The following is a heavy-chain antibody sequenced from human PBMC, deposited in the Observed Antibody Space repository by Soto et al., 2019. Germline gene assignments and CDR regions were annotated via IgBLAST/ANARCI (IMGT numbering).Heavy chain of an antibody. Sequence: EVQLVESGGGLVQPGGSLRLSCAASGISLSAYWMHWVRQVPGKGLEWFARINEDGRSTSYMDSVKGRFTISRDNARDTLYLQMNSLRLEDTAVYYCARGWVERLPRQPPSDYWGQGTLVTVSS. V-gene: IGHV3-74*01. D-gene: IGHD3-3*01. CDR3: ARGWVERLPRQPPSDY. CDR1: GISLSAYW. CDR2: INEDGRST. J-gene: IGHJ4*02.